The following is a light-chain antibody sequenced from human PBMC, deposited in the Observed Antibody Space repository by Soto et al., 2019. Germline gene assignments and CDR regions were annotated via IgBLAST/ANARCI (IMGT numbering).Light chain of an antibody. CDR1: QSISSW. J-gene: IGKJ1*01. CDR2: DAS. V-gene: IGKV1-5*01. CDR3: QQYNSYSET. Sequence: DIQMTQSPSTLSASVGDRVTITCRASQSISSWLAWYQQKPGKAPKLLIYDASSLESGVPSRFSGSGSGTEFTLTNSSLQPDDFAPYYCQQYNSYSETFGQGTKVEIK.